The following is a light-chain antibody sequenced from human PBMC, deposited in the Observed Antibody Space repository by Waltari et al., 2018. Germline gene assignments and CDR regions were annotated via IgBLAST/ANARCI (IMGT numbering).Light chain of an antibody. V-gene: IGKV3-15*01. CDR3: QQYNNWPIT. CDR2: RAS. CDR1: QNIHNL. Sequence: VLTQSQATLSVSPGERATLSCRASQNIHNLLAWYQQKPGQTPKLLIYRASTRATDIPVRFSGSGSGTDFTLTISSLQSEDYAVYYCQQYNNWPITFGQGTRLEIK. J-gene: IGKJ5*01.